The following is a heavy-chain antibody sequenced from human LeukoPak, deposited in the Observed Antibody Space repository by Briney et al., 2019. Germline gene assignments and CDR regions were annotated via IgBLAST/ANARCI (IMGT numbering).Heavy chain of an antibody. CDR1: GGSISSSNW. Sequence: SGTLSLTCAVSGGSISSSNWWSWVRQPPGKGLEWIGEIYHSGTTNYNPSLKSRVTISVDKSKNQFSLKLSSVTAADTAVYYCARGSDILTVYRDDAFDIWGQGTMVTVSS. V-gene: IGHV4-4*02. CDR3: ARGSDILTVYRDDAFDI. D-gene: IGHD3-9*01. J-gene: IGHJ3*02. CDR2: IYHSGTT.